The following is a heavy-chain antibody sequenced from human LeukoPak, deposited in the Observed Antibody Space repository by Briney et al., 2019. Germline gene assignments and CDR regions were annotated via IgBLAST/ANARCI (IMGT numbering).Heavy chain of an antibody. CDR1: GGSISSGSYY. J-gene: IGHJ6*03. Sequence: SETLSLTCTVSGGSISSGSYYWSWIRQPAWKGLEWIGRIYTSGSTNYNPSLKSRVTISVDTSKNQFSLKLSSVTAADTAVYYCVRSSYYYDSSGYYYYYYYYMDVWGKGTTVTVSS. CDR3: VRSSYYYDSSGYYYYYYYYMDV. D-gene: IGHD3-22*01. V-gene: IGHV4-61*02. CDR2: IYTSGST.